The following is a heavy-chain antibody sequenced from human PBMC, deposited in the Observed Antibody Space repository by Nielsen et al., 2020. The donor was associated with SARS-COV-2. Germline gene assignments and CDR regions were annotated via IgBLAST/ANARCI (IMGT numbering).Heavy chain of an antibody. V-gene: IGHV1-46*01. CDR3: ARAASSGWTAEYFQY. D-gene: IGHD6-19*01. CDR2: ILPSGGAT. Sequence: ASVKVSCKASGYTFTGYYIHWVRQAPGQGLEWMGVILPSGGATSYAQKFQGRVTMTRDTSTNTVYVEVNSLRSEDTAVYYCARAASSGWTAEYFQYWGQGTLVTVSS. J-gene: IGHJ1*01. CDR1: GYTFTGYY.